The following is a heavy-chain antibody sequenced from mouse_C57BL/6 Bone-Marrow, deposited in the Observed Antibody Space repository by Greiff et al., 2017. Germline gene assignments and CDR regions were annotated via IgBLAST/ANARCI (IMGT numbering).Heavy chain of an antibody. V-gene: IGHV1-55*01. CDR1: GYTFTSYW. Sequence: QVQLQQPGAELVKPGASVKMSFKASGYTFTSYWITWVKQRPGQGLEWIGDIYPGSGSTNYNEKFKSKATLTVDTTSSTAYMQLSSLTSEDSAVYYCARPYYSNYWYFDVWGTGTTVTVSS. J-gene: IGHJ1*03. CDR2: IYPGSGST. D-gene: IGHD2-5*01. CDR3: ARPYYSNYWYFDV.